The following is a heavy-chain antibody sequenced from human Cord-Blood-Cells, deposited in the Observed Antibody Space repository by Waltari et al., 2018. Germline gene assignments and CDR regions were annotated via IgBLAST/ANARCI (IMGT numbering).Heavy chain of an antibody. D-gene: IGHD7-27*01. CDR2: INHSGST. Sequence: QVQLQQWGAGLLKPSETLSLTCAVYGGSFSGYYWSWIRQPPGKGLAWIGEINHSGSTNYNPSLKSRVTISVDTSKNQFSLKLSSVTAADTAVYYCASSGAGNWYVDLWGRGTLVTVSS. CDR1: GGSFSGYY. J-gene: IGHJ2*01. V-gene: IGHV4-34*01. CDR3: ASSGAGNWYVDL.